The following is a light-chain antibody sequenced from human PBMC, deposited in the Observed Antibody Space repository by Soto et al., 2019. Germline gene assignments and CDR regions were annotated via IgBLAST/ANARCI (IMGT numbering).Light chain of an antibody. CDR2: ATS. V-gene: IGKV3-20*01. CDR1: QSVSSSY. CDR3: QQYGSSPLVT. J-gene: IGKJ4*01. Sequence: EIVFTQSPGTLSLSPGEGATLSCRASQSVSSSYLAWYQQKPGQAPRLLVVATSSRATGIPDRFSGSGSGTDFTLTISRLEPEDFAVYYCQQYGSSPLVTFGGGTKVEIK.